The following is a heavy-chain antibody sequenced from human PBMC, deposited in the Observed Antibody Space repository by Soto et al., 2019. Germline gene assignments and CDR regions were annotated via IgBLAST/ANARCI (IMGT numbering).Heavy chain of an antibody. CDR2: IYYSGST. D-gene: IGHD4-17*01. J-gene: IGHJ6*02. CDR3: ARDSTVSYYYYGMDV. CDR1: GGSISSYY. Sequence: PSETLSLTCTVSGGSISSYYWSWIRQPPGKGLEWIGYIYYSGSTNYNPSLKSRVTISVDTSKNQFSLKLSSVTAADTAVYYCARDSTVSYYYYGMDVWGQGTTVTVSS. V-gene: IGHV4-59*01.